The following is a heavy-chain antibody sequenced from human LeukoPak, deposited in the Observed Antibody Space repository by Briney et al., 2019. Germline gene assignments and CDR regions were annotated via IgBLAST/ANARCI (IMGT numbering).Heavy chain of an antibody. J-gene: IGHJ4*02. CDR3: XXXXXGPIVVVPAVDY. V-gene: IGHV4-39*01. Sequence: PSETLSLTCTVSGGSISSSSYYWGWIRQPPGKGLEWIGSIYYSGSTYYNPSLKSRVTISVDTSKNQFSLKLSSVTAADTAVYXXXXXXXGPIVVVPAVDYWGQGTLVTVSS. CDR2: IYYSGST. D-gene: IGHD2-2*01. CDR1: GGSISSSSYY.